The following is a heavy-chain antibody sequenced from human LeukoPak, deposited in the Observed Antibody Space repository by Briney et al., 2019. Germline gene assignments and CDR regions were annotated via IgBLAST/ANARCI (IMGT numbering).Heavy chain of an antibody. CDR2: IKQDGGEK. CDR1: GFTFSSYW. CDR3: ARGEGYDILTGYYEYNWFDP. D-gene: IGHD3-9*01. J-gene: IGHJ5*02. V-gene: IGHV3-7*01. Sequence: GGSLRLSCAASGFTFSSYWMSWVRQAPGKGLEWVANIKQDGGEKYYVDSVKGRFTISRDNAKNSLYLQMNSLRAEDTAVYYCARGEGYDILTGYYEYNWFDPWGQGTLVTVSS.